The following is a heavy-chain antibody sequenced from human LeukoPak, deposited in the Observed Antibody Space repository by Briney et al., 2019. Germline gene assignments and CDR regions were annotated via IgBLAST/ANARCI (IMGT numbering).Heavy chain of an antibody. D-gene: IGHD6-13*01. CDR1: GFSFSSYW. Sequence: PGGSLRLSCAASGFSFSSYWMHWVRQAPGKGLVWVSRLNTDGSSTNYADSVKGRFTISRDNAKNTLYLQMNSLRAEDTAIYYCARVAYSGNWYIDYWGQGTLVAVSS. CDR2: LNTDGSST. CDR3: ARVAYSGNWYIDY. J-gene: IGHJ4*02. V-gene: IGHV3-74*01.